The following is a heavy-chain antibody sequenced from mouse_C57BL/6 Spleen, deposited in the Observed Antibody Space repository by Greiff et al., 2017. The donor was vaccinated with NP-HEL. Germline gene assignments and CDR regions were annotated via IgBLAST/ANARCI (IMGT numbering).Heavy chain of an antibody. V-gene: IGHV1-64*01. J-gene: IGHJ4*01. CDR1: GYTFTSYW. CDR3: ARVGYYYGSSYVLYAMDY. Sequence: VQLQQPGAELVKPGASVKLSCKASGYTFTSYWMHWVKQRPGQGLEWIGMIHPNSGSTNYNEKFKSKATLTVDKSSSTAYMQLSSLTSEDSAVYYCARVGYYYGSSYVLYAMDYWGQGTSVTVSS. CDR2: IHPNSGST. D-gene: IGHD1-1*01.